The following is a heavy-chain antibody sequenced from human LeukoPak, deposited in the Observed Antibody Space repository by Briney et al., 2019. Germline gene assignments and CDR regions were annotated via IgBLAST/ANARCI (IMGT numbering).Heavy chain of an antibody. CDR3: ARDLSDYYGSGSYPAY. D-gene: IGHD3-10*01. CDR2: IKQDGSEK. J-gene: IGHJ4*02. Sequence: GGSLRLSCAASGFTFSSYWMSWVRQAPGKGLEWVANIKQDGSEKYYVDSVKGRFTISRDNTKTSLYLQMNSLRAEVTAVYYCARDLSDYYGSGSYPAYWGQGTLVTVSS. CDR1: GFTFSSYW. V-gene: IGHV3-7*01.